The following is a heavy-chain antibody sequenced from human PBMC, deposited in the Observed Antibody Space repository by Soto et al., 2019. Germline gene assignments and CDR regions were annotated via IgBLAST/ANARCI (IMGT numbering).Heavy chain of an antibody. CDR3: AKTHIVVVTAIQEYFQH. CDR2: ISYDGSNK. V-gene: IGHV3-30*18. D-gene: IGHD2-21*02. CDR1: GFTFSSYG. Sequence: GGSLRLSCAASGFTFSSYGRHWVRQAPGKGLEWVAVISYDGSNKYYADSVKGRFTISRDNSKNTLYLQMNSLRAEDTAVYYCAKTHIVVVTAIQEYFQHWGQGTLVTVSS. J-gene: IGHJ1*01.